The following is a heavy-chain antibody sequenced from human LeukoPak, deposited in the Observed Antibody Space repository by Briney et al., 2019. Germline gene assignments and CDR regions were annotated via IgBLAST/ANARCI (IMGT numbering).Heavy chain of an antibody. CDR3: ARGGIYCSGGSCHADY. J-gene: IGHJ4*02. Sequence: ASVKVSCKASGYTFTSYGISWVRQAPGQGLEWMGWISAYNGNTNYAQKLQGRVTMTRDTSTSTVYMELSSLRSEDTAVYYCARGGIYCSGGSCHADYWGQGTLVTVSS. CDR2: ISAYNGNT. V-gene: IGHV1-18*01. D-gene: IGHD2-15*01. CDR1: GYTFTSYG.